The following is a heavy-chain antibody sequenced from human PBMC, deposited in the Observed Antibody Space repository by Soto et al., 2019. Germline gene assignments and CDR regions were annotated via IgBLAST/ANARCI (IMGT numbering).Heavy chain of an antibody. D-gene: IGHD5-18*01. CDR2: ISWNRGSI. CDR1: GFTFDDYA. CDR3: ENAVGSYGNFDY. J-gene: IGHJ4*02. V-gene: IGHV3-9*01. Sequence: EVQLVESGGGLVQPGRSLRLSCAASGFTFDDYAMHWVRQAPGKGLEWVSRISWNRGSIGYADSVKGRFTISRDNAKNSLYLQMNSLRAEDTALYYCENAVGSYGNFDYWGQGTLVTVSS.